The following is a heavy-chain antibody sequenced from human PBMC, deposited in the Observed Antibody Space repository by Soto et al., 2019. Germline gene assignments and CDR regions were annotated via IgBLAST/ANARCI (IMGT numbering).Heavy chain of an antibody. V-gene: IGHV3-23*01. CDR3: AKRHTGSHCRGGNS. CDR2: ITGGGDST. J-gene: IGHJ4*02. Sequence: EVQLLESGGGLVQPGGSLRLSCAASGFTFSTFAMNWVRQAPGKGLEWVSTITGGGDSTYYADSVKGRFTISRDNSKNTLYLQMESPRGEGTGVYYCAKRHTGSHCRGGNSWGQGTVVPVSS. D-gene: IGHD1-26*01. CDR1: GFTFSTFA.